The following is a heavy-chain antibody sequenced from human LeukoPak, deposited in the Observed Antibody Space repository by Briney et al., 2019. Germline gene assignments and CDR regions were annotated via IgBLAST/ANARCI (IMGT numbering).Heavy chain of an antibody. V-gene: IGHV1-3*01. CDR1: GYTFTSYA. CDR2: INAGNGNT. J-gene: IGHJ4*02. D-gene: IGHD3-10*01. CDR3: ARDERVNGAFDY. Sequence: ASVKVSCKASGYTFTSYAMHWVRQAPGQRLEWMGWINAGNGNTKYSQKFQGRVTITRDTSASTAYMELSSLRSEDTAVYYCARDERVNGAFDYWGQGTLVTVSS.